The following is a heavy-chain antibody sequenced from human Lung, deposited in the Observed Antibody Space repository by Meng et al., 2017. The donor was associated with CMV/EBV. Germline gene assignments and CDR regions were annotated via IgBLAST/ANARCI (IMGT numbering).Heavy chain of an antibody. CDR1: GGSISSSYW. V-gene: IGHV4-4*02. J-gene: IGHJ4*02. Sequence: QMEESGPGLVKRSGTLSLTCVVSGGSISSSYWWTWVRQAPVKGLEWIGEMYHSGTTNYNPSLKSRVTISMGKSNNQLSLKLNSVTAADTAVYYCATQESRDGHNPYWGQGTLVTVSS. D-gene: IGHD5-24*01. CDR2: MYHSGTT. CDR3: ATQESRDGHNPY.